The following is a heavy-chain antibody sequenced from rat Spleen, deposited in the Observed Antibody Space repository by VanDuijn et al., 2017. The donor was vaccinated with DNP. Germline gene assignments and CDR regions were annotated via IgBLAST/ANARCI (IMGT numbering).Heavy chain of an antibody. CDR3: ASWAPIAPISTSNY. V-gene: IGHV5-58*01. D-gene: IGHD1-2*01. Sequence: EVQLVESGGDLVQPGGSLKLSCVVSGFTFNKYWMTWIRQVPGKGLEWVASINPDGGSTYYPDSVKGRFTLSRDNAENTVYLQMSSLRSEDTATYYCASWAPIAPISTSNYWGQGVMVTVSS. CDR1: GFTFNKYW. J-gene: IGHJ2*01. CDR2: INPDGGST.